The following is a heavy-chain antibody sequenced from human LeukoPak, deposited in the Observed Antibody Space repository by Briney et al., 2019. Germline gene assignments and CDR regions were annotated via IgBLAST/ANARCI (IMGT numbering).Heavy chain of an antibody. CDR1: GYTFTSYY. CDR3: ARKSYYYDSSGYSDY. J-gene: IGHJ4*02. Sequence: GASVKVSCKASGYTFTSYYMHWVRQAPGQGLEWMGIINPSGGSTSYAQKFQGRVTMTRDTSTSTVYMELSSLRSEDTAVYYCARKSYYYDSSGYSDYWGQGTLVTVSS. D-gene: IGHD3-22*01. CDR2: INPSGGST. V-gene: IGHV1-46*01.